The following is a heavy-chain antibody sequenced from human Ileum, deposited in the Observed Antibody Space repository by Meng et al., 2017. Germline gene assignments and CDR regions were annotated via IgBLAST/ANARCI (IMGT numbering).Heavy chain of an antibody. Sequence: QVPLQAVGPGLMRPLEVRSLTCNVSGAYVSSVIQLWNWSRQSPGRGLEWIGDVSHTEDTKYNPSLKSRVSISIDKTKNQISLKLTSVAAADTAVYYCARDLGSVWVFGDWGQGSLVTVSS. V-gene: IGHV4-61*01. CDR2: VSHTEDT. CDR1: GAYVSSVIQL. D-gene: IGHD3-16*01. J-gene: IGHJ4*02. CDR3: ARDLGSVWVFGD.